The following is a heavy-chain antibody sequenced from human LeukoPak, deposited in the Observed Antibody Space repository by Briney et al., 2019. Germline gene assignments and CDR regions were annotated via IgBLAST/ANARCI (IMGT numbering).Heavy chain of an antibody. CDR3: ARGWGILTGYYRY. CDR1: GFTFSNAW. CDR2: INHSGYT. Sequence: GSLRLSCAASGFTFSNAWMSWVRQPPGKVLEWIGEINHSGYTNYNPSLKSRVTISVDTSKNQFSLKLSSVTAADTAVYYCARGWGILTGYYRYWGQGTLVTVSS. V-gene: IGHV4-34*01. D-gene: IGHD3-9*01. J-gene: IGHJ4*02.